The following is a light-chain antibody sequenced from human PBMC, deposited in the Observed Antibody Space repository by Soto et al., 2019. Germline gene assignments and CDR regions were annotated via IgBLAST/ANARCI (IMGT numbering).Light chain of an antibody. CDR3: QQRQSWPRT. J-gene: IGKJ1*01. V-gene: IGKV1-39*01. CDR2: GAS. Sequence: DIQMTQSPSFLSASVGDGVTITSRASQSIANSLNWYQQKPGKAPKLLIYGASSLQSGVPSRFSASGSGTEFTLTINGLQPEDFATYYCQQRQSWPRTFGQGTKVDIK. CDR1: QSIANS.